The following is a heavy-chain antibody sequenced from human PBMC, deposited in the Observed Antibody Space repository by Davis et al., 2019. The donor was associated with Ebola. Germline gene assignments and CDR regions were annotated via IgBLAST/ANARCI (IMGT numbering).Heavy chain of an antibody. CDR3: AKAYLYGADY. CDR2: IRYDGSNK. CDR1: GFTFSSYG. V-gene: IGHV3-30*02. D-gene: IGHD3-16*01. Sequence: GESLKISCAASGFTFSSYGMHWVRQAPGKGLEWVAFIRYDGSNKYYADSVKGRFTISRDNSKNTLYLRMNSLRAEDTAVYYCAKAYLYGADYWGQGTLVTVSS. J-gene: IGHJ4*02.